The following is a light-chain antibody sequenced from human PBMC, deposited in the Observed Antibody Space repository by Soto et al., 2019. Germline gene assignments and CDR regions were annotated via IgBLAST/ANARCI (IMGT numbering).Light chain of an antibody. CDR2: DAS. CDR3: QQYNSYYPWT. CDR1: QSISSW. Sequence: DIQRTQSPSTLSASVGDRVTITCRASQSISSWLAWYQQKPGKAPKLLIYDASSLESGVPSRFSGSGAGTEFTLTISSLQHDDFANYYCQQYNSYYPWTFGQGTKVDIK. J-gene: IGKJ1*01. V-gene: IGKV1-5*01.